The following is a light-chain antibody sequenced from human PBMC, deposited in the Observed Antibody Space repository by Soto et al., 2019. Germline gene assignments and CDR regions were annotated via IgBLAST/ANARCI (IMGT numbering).Light chain of an antibody. CDR3: MQSLQTPLT. V-gene: IGKV2-28*01. Sequence: DIVMTQSPLSLPVTPGEPASISCRSSQSLLYSNGYNYLDWYLQKPGQSPQLLIYLGSNRASRVPDRFSGSRSGTDFTLKISRVEAEDVEVYYCMQSLQTPLTFGGGTKVEIK. CDR2: LGS. J-gene: IGKJ4*01. CDR1: QSLLYSNGYNY.